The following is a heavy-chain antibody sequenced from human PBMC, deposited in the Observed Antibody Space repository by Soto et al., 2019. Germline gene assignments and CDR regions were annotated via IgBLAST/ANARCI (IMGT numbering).Heavy chain of an antibody. V-gene: IGHV3-74*01. Sequence: GGSLRLSCAASGFTFSSYWMHWVRQAPGKGLVWVSRISSDGSRTTYADSVKGRFTISRDNAKSTLYLQMNSLRAEDTAVYYCARADYYDRSDYSFDYWGQGTLVTVSS. D-gene: IGHD3-22*01. CDR2: ISSDGSRT. CDR1: GFTFSSYW. CDR3: ARADYYDRSDYSFDY. J-gene: IGHJ4*02.